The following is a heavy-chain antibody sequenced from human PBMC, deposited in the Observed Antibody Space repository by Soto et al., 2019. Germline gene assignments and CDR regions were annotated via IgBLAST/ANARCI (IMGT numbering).Heavy chain of an antibody. D-gene: IGHD3-3*01. Sequence: QVQLQQWGAGLLKPSETLSLTCAVYGGSFSSYYWSWIRQPPGKGLEWIGVINHSGSTNYDPSLKRRVTISIDTSKNLVSLTLSSVTAADTAVYYCARGEPRFMEWLLLSEYFDPWGQGTLVTVSS. CDR3: ARGEPRFMEWLLLSEYFDP. J-gene: IGHJ5*02. CDR1: GGSFSSYY. CDR2: INHSGST. V-gene: IGHV4-34*01.